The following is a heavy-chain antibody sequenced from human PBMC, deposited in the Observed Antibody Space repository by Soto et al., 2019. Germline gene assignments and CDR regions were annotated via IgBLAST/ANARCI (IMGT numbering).Heavy chain of an antibody. CDR3: AKYYYDSSGYYPPDY. CDR2: ISGSGGST. D-gene: IGHD3-22*01. J-gene: IGHJ4*02. CDR1: GFTFSSYA. V-gene: IGHV3-23*01. Sequence: PGGSLRLSCAASGFTFSSYAMSWVRQAPGKGLEWVSAISGSGGSTYYADSVKGRFTISRDNSKNTLYLQMNSLRAEDTAVYYFAKYYYDSSGYYPPDYWGQGTLVTVSS.